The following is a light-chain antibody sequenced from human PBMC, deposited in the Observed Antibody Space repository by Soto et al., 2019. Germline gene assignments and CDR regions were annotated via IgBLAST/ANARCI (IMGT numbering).Light chain of an antibody. CDR2: EVS. V-gene: IGLV2-14*01. J-gene: IGLJ3*02. Sequence: SALAQPASVSGSPGQSITSSCTGTGSDVGGYNYVSWYQQHPGKAPKLMIYEVSNRPSGVSNRFSRSKSSNTASLTISGLQAEDEADYYCSSYTSSSTPNWVFGGGTQLTVL. CDR3: SSYTSSSTPNWV. CDR1: GSDVGGYNY.